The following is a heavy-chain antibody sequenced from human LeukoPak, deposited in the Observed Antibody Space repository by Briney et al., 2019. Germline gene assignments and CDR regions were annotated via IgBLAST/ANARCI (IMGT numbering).Heavy chain of an antibody. CDR3: ARDEFGAVAGPNWFDP. V-gene: IGHV3-21*01. CDR1: GFTFSSYS. J-gene: IGHJ5*02. D-gene: IGHD6-19*01. Sequence: NPGGSLRLSCAASGFTFSSYSMNWVRQAPGKGLEWVSSISSSSSYIYYADSVKGRFTISRDNAKNSLYLQMNSLRAEDTAVYYCARDEFGAVAGPNWFDPWGQGTLVTVSS. CDR2: ISSSSSYI.